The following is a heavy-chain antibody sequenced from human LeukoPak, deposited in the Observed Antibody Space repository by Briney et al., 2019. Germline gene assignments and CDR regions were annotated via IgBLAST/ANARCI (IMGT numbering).Heavy chain of an antibody. Sequence: GGSLRLSCATSGPNVRSNYMTWVRQAPGKGLEWVSFIYTDGRTYYADSVKGRFTISRDNSKNTLYLHMNGLRAEDTALYYCARDRYDDSGYYEYWGQGTLVTVSS. CDR3: ARDRYDDSGYYEY. CDR2: IYTDGRT. D-gene: IGHD3-22*01. V-gene: IGHV3-53*01. CDR1: GPNVRSNY. J-gene: IGHJ4*02.